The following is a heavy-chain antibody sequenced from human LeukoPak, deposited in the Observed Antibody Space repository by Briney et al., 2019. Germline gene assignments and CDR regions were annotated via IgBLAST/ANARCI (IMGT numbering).Heavy chain of an antibody. Sequence: SETLSLTCTVSRGSISSSSYYWGWLRQPPGKGLEWIGSIYYSGSTYYNPSLKSRVTISVDTSKNQFSLKLSSVTAADTAVYYCALAKLELRGGTYYYYMDVWGKGTTVTVSS. J-gene: IGHJ6*03. CDR1: RGSISSSSYY. CDR2: IYYSGST. CDR3: ALAKLELRGGTYYYYMDV. V-gene: IGHV4-39*07. D-gene: IGHD1-7*01.